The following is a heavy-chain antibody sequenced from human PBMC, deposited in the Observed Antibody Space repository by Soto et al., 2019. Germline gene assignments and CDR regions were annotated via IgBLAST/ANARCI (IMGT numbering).Heavy chain of an antibody. J-gene: IGHJ4*02. CDR1: GYTFTSYY. V-gene: IGHV1-46*01. CDR2: INPSGGST. Sequence: ASVKVSCKASGYTFTSYYMHWVRQAPGQGLEWMGIINPSGGSTSYAQKFQGRVTMTRDTSTSTVYMELSSLRSEDTAVYYRARDNRPRTVVTGVPSVFDYWGQGTLVTVSS. CDR3: ARDNRPRTVVTGVPSVFDY. D-gene: IGHD2-15*01.